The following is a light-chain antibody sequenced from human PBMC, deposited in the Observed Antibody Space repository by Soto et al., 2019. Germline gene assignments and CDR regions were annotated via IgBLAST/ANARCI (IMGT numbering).Light chain of an antibody. Sequence: QSALTQPRSVSGPPGQSVSISCSGTSSDVGTYNYVSWYQQNPGKAPKLMIYDVSKRPSGVPDRFSGSKSGNTASLTISGLQAEDEADYYCCSYAGGYTHAVFGGGTKLTVL. CDR2: DVS. V-gene: IGLV2-11*01. J-gene: IGLJ2*01. CDR3: CSYAGGYTHAV. CDR1: SSDVGTYNY.